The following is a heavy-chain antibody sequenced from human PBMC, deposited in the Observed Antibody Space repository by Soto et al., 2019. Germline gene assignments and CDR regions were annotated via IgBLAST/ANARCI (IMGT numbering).Heavy chain of an antibody. CDR1: GGSISSSSYY. J-gene: IGHJ4*02. D-gene: IGHD3-3*01. V-gene: IGHV4-39*01. CDR2: IYYSGST. CDR3: IGATDVLRFLEWFSGFDY. Sequence: SETLSLTCTVSGGSISSSSYYWGWIRQPPGKGLEWIGSIYYSGSTYYNPSLKSRVTISVDTSKNQFSLKLSSVTAADTAVYYCIGATDVLRFLEWFSGFDYWGQGTLVTV.